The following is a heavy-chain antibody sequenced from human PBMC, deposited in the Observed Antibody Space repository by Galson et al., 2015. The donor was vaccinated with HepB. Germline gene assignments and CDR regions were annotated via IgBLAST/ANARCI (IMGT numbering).Heavy chain of an antibody. CDR1: GFTFSSYA. CDR3: ARPPSGSTYSRRGWFDP. V-gene: IGHV3-30-3*01. Sequence: SLRLSCAASGFTFSSYAMHWVRQAPGKGLEWVAVISYDGSNKYYADSVKGRFTISRDNSKNTLYLQMNSLRAEDTAVYYCARPPSGSTYSRRGWFDPWGQGTLVTVSS. J-gene: IGHJ5*02. CDR2: ISYDGSNK. D-gene: IGHD6-13*01.